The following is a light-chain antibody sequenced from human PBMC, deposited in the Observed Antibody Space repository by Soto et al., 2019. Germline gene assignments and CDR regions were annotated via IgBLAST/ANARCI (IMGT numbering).Light chain of an antibody. CDR1: QGITTD. CDR3: LQVKSYPLT. J-gene: IGKJ1*01. V-gene: IGKV1-17*01. Sequence: DIQMTQSPSSLSASVGDRVTITCRASQGITTDLGWYQQKPGKAPKRLIYAASSLDSGVPPRFSGSGSGTEFTLTISSLQSEDFATYYCLQVKSYPLTFGQGTKVENK. CDR2: AAS.